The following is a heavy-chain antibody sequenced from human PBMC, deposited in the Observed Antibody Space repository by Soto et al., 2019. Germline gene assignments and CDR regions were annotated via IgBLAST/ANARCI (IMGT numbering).Heavy chain of an antibody. CDR1: GFTFSSYS. CDR3: ARDSPSIAVAESYFDY. D-gene: IGHD6-19*01. J-gene: IGHJ4*02. V-gene: IGHV3-48*01. CDR2: ISSSSSTI. Sequence: PGGSLRLSCAASGFTFSSYSMNWDRQAPGKGLEWVSYISSSSSTIYYADSVKGRFTISRDNAKNSLYLQMNSLRAEDTAVYYCARDSPSIAVAESYFDYWGQGTLVTVS.